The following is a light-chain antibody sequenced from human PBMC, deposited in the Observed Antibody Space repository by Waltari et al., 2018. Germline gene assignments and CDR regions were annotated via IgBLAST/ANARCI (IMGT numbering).Light chain of an antibody. CDR1: QGIGTD. CDR3: QQYNQWWT. CDR2: GVS. V-gene: IGKV3-15*01. Sequence: EIVMTQSQATLSMSPGERVTLSCRASQGIGTDLAWYQQKPGQAPRRPIYGVSFTATGVPARFSGSVSATEFTLTISSLQSEDFAVYYCQQYNQWWTFGQGTKLEIK. J-gene: IGKJ1*01.